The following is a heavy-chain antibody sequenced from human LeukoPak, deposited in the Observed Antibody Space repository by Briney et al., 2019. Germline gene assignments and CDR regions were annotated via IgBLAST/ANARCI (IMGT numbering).Heavy chain of an antibody. D-gene: IGHD3-16*02. CDR2: ISGNGAYT. V-gene: IGHV3-23*01. CDR1: VLSFISYA. Sequence: GGSLRLSCAASVLSFISYAMTWVRQAPGKGLEWVSPISGNGAYTYYADSVKGRFTISRDNSKNTLHLQMNSLRADDTAIYWCAIVAIRVYYYDMDVWGQGTTVTVSS. J-gene: IGHJ6*02. CDR3: AIVAIRVYYYDMDV.